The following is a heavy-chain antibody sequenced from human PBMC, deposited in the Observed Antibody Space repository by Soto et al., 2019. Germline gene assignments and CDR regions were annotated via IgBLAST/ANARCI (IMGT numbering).Heavy chain of an antibody. D-gene: IGHD2-15*01. CDR3: ATMGTPATGLYFFDY. Sequence: SETLSLTCTVSGGSISSGDYYWSWIRQPPGKGLEWIGYIYYSGSTYYNPSLKSRVTISVDTSKNQFSLNLSFVTAADTAVYYCATMGTPATGLYFFDYWGQGSLVTVSS. CDR1: GGSISSGDYY. CDR2: IYYSGST. J-gene: IGHJ4*02. V-gene: IGHV4-30-4*01.